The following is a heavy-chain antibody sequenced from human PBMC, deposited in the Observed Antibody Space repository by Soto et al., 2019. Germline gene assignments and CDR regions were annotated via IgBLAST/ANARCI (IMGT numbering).Heavy chain of an antibody. J-gene: IGHJ3*02. CDR2: IYYSGST. Sequence: QVQLQESGPGLVKPSETLSLTCTVSGGSISSYYWSWIRQPPGKGLEWIGYIYYSGSTNYNPSLKSRVTIAVDTSKNQFSLKLSSVTAADTAVYYCARGGIQRWNDAFDIWGQGTMVTVSS. CDR1: GGSISSYY. CDR3: ARGGIQRWNDAFDI. V-gene: IGHV4-59*01. D-gene: IGHD5-18*01.